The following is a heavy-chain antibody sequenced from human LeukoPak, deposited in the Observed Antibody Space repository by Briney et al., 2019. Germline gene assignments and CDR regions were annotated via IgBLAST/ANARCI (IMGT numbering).Heavy chain of an antibody. J-gene: IGHJ4*02. CDR3: ARDMWNSTSPVDY. D-gene: IGHD2/OR15-2a*01. CDR1: GFTFLTYT. CDR2: ISDSGDDT. V-gene: IGHV3-23*01. Sequence: TGGSLRLSCAASGFTFLTYTMRWVRQAPGKGLEWVAAISDSGDDTYYADSVKGRFTISRDNAKNSLYLQMNSLRAEDTAVYYCARDMWNSTSPVDYWGQGTLVTVSS.